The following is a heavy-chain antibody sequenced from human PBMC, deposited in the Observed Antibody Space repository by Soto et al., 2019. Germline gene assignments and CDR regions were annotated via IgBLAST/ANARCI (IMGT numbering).Heavy chain of an antibody. CDR2: IKQDGSDK. D-gene: IGHD3-9*01. CDR1: GFTFSSYW. J-gene: IGHJ6*03. Sequence: SLRLSCAASGFTFSSYWMSWVRQAPGKGLEWVANIKQDGSDKYYVDSVKGRFTISRDNAKNSLYLQMNSLRAEDTAVYYCARRGVTIWGYYYYYIDVWGKGTTVTVSS. V-gene: IGHV3-7*01. CDR3: ARRGVTIWGYYYYYIDV.